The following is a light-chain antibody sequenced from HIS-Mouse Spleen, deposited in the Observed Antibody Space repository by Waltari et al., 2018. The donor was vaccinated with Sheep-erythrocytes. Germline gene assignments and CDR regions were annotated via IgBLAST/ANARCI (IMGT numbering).Light chain of an antibody. CDR2: EGS. CDR3: CSYAGSSTWV. Sequence: QSALTQPASVSGSPGQSITISCPGTSSAVGSYNLVSWYQQHPGKAPKLMIYEGSKRPSGVSNRFSGSKSGNTASLTISGRQAEDEADYYCCSYAGSSTWVFGGGTKLTVL. V-gene: IGLV2-23*01. J-gene: IGLJ3*02. CDR1: SSAVGSYNL.